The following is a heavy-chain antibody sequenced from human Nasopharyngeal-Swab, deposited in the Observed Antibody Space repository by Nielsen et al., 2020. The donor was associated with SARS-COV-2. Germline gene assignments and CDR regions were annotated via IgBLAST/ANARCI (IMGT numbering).Heavy chain of an antibody. D-gene: IGHD5-18*01. J-gene: IGHJ4*02. CDR2: IYSSGST. Sequence: SETLSLTCGVYGGSFSDYYWTWLRQPPGKGLEWIGYIYSSGSTNYNPSLKSRVTMSVDTSKKQFSLKLRSVTAADTAVYFCARTPYSSGSSFDSWGQGTLVTVSS. V-gene: IGHV4-59*01. CDR1: GGSFSDYY. CDR3: ARTPYSSGSSFDS.